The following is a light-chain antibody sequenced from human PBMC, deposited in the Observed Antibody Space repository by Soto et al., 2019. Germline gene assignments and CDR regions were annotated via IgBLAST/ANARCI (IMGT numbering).Light chain of an antibody. CDR2: GAS. V-gene: IGKV3-20*01. J-gene: IGKJ2*02. CDR1: QSVSSSY. Sequence: EIVSTQSPGTLSLSPGERATLSCRASQSVSSSYLAWYQQKPGQAPRLLIYGASSRATGIPDRFSGSGSGTDFTLTISRLEPEDFAVYYCQQYGSSRWTFGQGTKLEIK. CDR3: QQYGSSRWT.